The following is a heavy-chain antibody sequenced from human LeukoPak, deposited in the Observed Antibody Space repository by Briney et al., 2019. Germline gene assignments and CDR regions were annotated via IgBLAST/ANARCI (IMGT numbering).Heavy chain of an antibody. J-gene: IGHJ4*02. CDR2: IYYSGST. CDR3: ARRVDTAMAIDY. Sequence: EPSETLSLTCTVSGGSISSYYWSWIRQPPGKGLEWIGYIYYSGSTNYNPSLKSRVTISVDTSKNQFSLKLSSVTAADTAVYYCARRVDTAMAIDYWGQGTLVTVSS. CDR1: GGSISSYY. V-gene: IGHV4-59*08. D-gene: IGHD5-18*01.